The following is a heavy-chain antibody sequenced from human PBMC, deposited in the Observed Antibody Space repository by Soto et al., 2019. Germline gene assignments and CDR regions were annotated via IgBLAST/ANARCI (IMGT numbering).Heavy chain of an antibody. Sequence: PGGSLRLSCAASGFTFSSYAMSWVRQAPGKGLEWVSAISGSGGSTYYADSVKGRFTISRDNSKNTLYLQMNSLRAEDTAVYYCAIEAPNITILDYYYYGMDVWGQGTTVTVSS. CDR3: AIEAPNITILDYYYYGMDV. D-gene: IGHD3-3*01. CDR1: GFTFSSYA. V-gene: IGHV3-23*01. CDR2: ISGSGGST. J-gene: IGHJ6*02.